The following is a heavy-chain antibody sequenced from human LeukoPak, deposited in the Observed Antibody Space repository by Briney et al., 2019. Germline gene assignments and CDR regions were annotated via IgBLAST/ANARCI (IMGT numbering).Heavy chain of an antibody. Sequence: SETLSLTCAVYGGSFSGYYWSWIRQPPGKGLEWIGEINHSGSTNYNPSLKSRVTISVDTSKNQFSPKLSSVTAADTAVYYCARGRVGSSWYDWFDPWGQGTLVTVSS. CDR2: INHSGST. CDR1: GGSFSGYY. J-gene: IGHJ5*02. CDR3: ARGRVGSSWYDWFDP. D-gene: IGHD6-13*01. V-gene: IGHV4-34*01.